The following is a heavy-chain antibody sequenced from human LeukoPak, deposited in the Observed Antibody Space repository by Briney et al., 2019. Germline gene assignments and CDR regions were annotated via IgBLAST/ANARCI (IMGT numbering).Heavy chain of an antibody. CDR2: ISVYSGNT. Sequence: ASVKVSCKATGYTFTSYGISWVRQAPGQGLEWMGWISVYSGNTDYVLNFQGRATMSTDTSTSTAYMELRSLRSDDTAVYYCARVSLTARTEFDYWGQGTLVTVSS. CDR3: ARVSLTARTEFDY. CDR1: GYTFTSYG. D-gene: IGHD6-6*01. V-gene: IGHV1-18*01. J-gene: IGHJ4*02.